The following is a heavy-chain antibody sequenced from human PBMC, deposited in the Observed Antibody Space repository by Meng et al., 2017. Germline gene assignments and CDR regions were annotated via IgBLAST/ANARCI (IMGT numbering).Heavy chain of an antibody. CDR3: AGARMEMATITPYYFDY. Sequence: SETLSLTCTVSGGSISSGSYYWSWIRQPAGKGLEWIGRIYTSGSTNYNPSLKSRVTISVDTSKNQFSLKLSSVTAAGTAVYYCAGARMEMATITPYYFDYWGQGTRVT. V-gene: IGHV4-61*02. CDR2: IYTSGST. D-gene: IGHD5-24*01. CDR1: GGSISSGSYY. J-gene: IGHJ4*02.